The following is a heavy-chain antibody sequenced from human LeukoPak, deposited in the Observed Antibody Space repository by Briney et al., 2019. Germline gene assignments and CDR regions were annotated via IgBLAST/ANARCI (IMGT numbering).Heavy chain of an antibody. J-gene: IGHJ4*02. CDR3: AISGGTSGNFDN. Sequence: SQTLSLTCTVSGRSISSGDYFWTWIRQPPGKALEWIGYIYYGGSSYYNPSLKSRVTISVDTSKNQFSLNLKSLTAADTAVYYCAISGGTSGNFDNWGQGTLVTVSS. CDR2: IYYGGSS. CDR1: GRSISSGDYF. V-gene: IGHV4-30-4*01. D-gene: IGHD1-7*01.